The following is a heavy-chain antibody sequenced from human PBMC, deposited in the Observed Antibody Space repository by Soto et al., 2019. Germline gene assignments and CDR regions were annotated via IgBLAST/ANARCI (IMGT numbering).Heavy chain of an antibody. D-gene: IGHD6-6*01. Sequence: QVQLVQSGGEVKKPGASVEVSCRTSGYMFTTYGMSWVRQAPGQGLEWMAGISAYNGNKKYAQKFQGRVTMTTDTSTSTVSMELRNLTSDDTGTYFCARTGGGMAARHLEYWGQGTLVTVSS. V-gene: IGHV1-18*04. CDR2: ISAYNGNK. J-gene: IGHJ4*02. CDR1: GYMFTTYG. CDR3: ARTGGGMAARHLEY.